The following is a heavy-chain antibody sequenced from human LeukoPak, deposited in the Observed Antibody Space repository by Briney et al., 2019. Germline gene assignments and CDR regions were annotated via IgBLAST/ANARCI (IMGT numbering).Heavy chain of an antibody. D-gene: IGHD6-19*01. J-gene: IGHJ2*01. V-gene: IGHV3-33*01. CDR1: GFTFSTYG. CDR2: IGYDGRNK. CDR3: ARDMEQWLVQDWYFDL. Sequence: GGSLRLSCAASGFTFSTYGMHWVRQAPGKGLEWVAVIGYDGRNKYYADSVKGRFIISRDNSKNTLYLQMNILRAEDTAVYYCARDMEQWLVQDWYFDLWGRGTLVTVSS.